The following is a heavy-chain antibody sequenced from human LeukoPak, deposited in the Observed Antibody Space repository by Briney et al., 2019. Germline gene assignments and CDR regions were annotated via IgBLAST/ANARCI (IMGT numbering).Heavy chain of an antibody. CDR3: ANPYSNIDY. CDR1: GFTFSNYA. D-gene: IGHD6-13*01. CDR2: ISGGGRNT. V-gene: IGHV3-23*01. Sequence: GGSLRLSCAAPGFTFSNYAMSWVRQAPGKGLEWVSAISGGGRNTYYADSVKGRFTISRDNSKNTLYLQMNSLRAEDTAVYYCANPYSNIDYWGQGTLVTVSS. J-gene: IGHJ4*02.